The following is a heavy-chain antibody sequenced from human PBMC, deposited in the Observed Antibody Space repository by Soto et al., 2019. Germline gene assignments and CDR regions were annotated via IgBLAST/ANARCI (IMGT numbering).Heavy chain of an antibody. CDR3: ASHQFIRWASGPYSSSGGWFDP. Sequence: PGESLKISCKGSGYSFTSYWISWVRQMPGKGLEWMGRIDPSDSYTNYSPSFQGHVTISADKSISTAYLQWSSLKASDTAMYYCASHQFIRWASGPYSSSGGWFDPWGQGTLVTVSS. CDR1: GYSFTSYW. D-gene: IGHD6-6*01. J-gene: IGHJ5*02. V-gene: IGHV5-10-1*01. CDR2: IDPSDSYT.